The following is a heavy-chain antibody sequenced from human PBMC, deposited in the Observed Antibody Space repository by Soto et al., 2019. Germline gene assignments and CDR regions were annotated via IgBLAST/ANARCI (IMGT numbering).Heavy chain of an antibody. CDR2: IIPIFGTA. CDR3: ASLRTILEWVYFDY. J-gene: IGHJ4*02. CDR1: GGTFSSYA. V-gene: IGHV1-69*13. D-gene: IGHD3-3*01. Sequence: ASVKVSCKASGGTFSSYAISWVRQAPGQGLEWMGGIIPIFGTANYAQKFQGRVTITADESTSTAYMELSSLRSEDTAVYYCASLRTILEWVYFDYWGQGTLVTVS.